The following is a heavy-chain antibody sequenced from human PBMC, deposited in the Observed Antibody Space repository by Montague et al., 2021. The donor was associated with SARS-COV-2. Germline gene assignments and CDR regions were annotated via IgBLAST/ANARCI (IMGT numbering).Heavy chain of an antibody. CDR3: AKSLEKRGYSDYDLLDS. J-gene: IGHJ4*02. CDR2: ISYDGSKK. CDR1: RFTFSSYG. Sequence: SLRLSCAASRFTFSSYGMHWVRQSPGKGLEWVALISYDGSKKYYEDSVRGRFTISRDNSKNTMYLQMNSLRPEDTAVYYCAKSLEKRGYSDYDLLDSWGQGTLVTVSS. D-gene: IGHD5-12*01. V-gene: IGHV3-30*18.